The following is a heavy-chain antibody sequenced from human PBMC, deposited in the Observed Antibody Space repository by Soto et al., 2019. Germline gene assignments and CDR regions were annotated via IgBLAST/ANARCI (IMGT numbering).Heavy chain of an antibody. V-gene: IGHV4-59*08. CDR2: IYYSGST. D-gene: IGHD3-3*01. J-gene: IGHJ6*03. CDR1: GGSISSYY. Sequence: SETLSLTCTVSGGSISSYYWSWIRQPPGKGLEWIGYIYYSGSTNYNPSLKSRVTISVDTSKNQFSLKLSSVTAADTAVYYCARHSMGADFWSGYYPPEEYYYYYYMDVWGKGTTVTVSS. CDR3: ARHSMGADFWSGYYPPEEYYYYYYMDV.